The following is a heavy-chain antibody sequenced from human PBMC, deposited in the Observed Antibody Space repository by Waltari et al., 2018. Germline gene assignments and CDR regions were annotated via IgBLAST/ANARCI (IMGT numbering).Heavy chain of an antibody. CDR2: IIPILGIA. D-gene: IGHD2-2*01. V-gene: IGHV1-69*04. J-gene: IGHJ5*02. CDR1: GCTFSSYA. CDR3: ARGGYCSSTSCYGNWFDP. Sequence: QVQLVQSGAEVKKPGSSVKVSCKASGCTFSSYAISWVRQAPGQGLEWMGGIIPILGIANYAQKFQGRVTITADESTSTAYMELSSLRSEDTAVYYCARGGYCSSTSCYGNWFDPWGQGTLVTVSS.